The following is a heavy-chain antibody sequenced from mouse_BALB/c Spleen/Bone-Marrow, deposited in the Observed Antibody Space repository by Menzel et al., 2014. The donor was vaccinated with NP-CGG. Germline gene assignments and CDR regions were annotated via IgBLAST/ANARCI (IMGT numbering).Heavy chain of an antibody. J-gene: IGHJ4*01. CDR2: IDPANGNT. Sequence: EVQLQESGAEIVRPGALVKLSCKASGFNIKDTYMHWVKQRPEQGLEWIGRIDPANGNTKYDPKFQGKATITADTSSNTAYLQLSSLTSEDTAVYYCARWEYYAMDYWGQGTSVTVSS. D-gene: IGHD4-1*01. CDR1: GFNIKDTY. CDR3: ARWEYYAMDY. V-gene: IGHV14-3*02.